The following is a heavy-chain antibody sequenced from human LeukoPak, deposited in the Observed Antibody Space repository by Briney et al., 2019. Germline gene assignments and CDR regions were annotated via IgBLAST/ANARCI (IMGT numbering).Heavy chain of an antibody. CDR2: IYPGDSDT. CDR1: GYSFTSYW. V-gene: IGHV5-51*01. J-gene: IGHJ4*02. CDR3: ARLPHYYDSSGYYVDY. D-gene: IGHD3-22*01. Sequence: GESLKISCKGSGYSFTSYWIGWVRQMPGKGLEWMGIIYPGDSDTRYIPSFQGQVTISADKSISTAYLQWSSLKASDTAMYYCARLPHYYDSSGYYVDYWGQGTLVTVSS.